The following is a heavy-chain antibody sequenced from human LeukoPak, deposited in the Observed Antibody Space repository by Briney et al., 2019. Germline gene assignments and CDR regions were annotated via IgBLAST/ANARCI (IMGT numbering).Heavy chain of an antibody. V-gene: IGHV4-39*07. Sequence: SETLSLTCTVSGGSISSSSYYWGWIRQPPGRGLEWIGSIYYSGSTYYNPSLKSRVTISEDTSKNQFSLKLSSVTAADTAVYYCARDHYSSSWTDYWGQGTLVTVSS. J-gene: IGHJ4*02. D-gene: IGHD6-13*01. CDR3: ARDHYSSSWTDY. CDR2: IYYSGST. CDR1: GGSISSSSYY.